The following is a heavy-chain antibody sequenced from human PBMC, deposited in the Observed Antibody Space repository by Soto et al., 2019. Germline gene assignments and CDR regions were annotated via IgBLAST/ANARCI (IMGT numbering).Heavy chain of an antibody. V-gene: IGHV1-69*01. J-gene: IGHJ3*02. CDR2: IIPIFGTA. Sequence: QVQLVQSGAEVKKPGSSVKVSCKASGGTFSSYAISWVRQAPGQGLEWMGGIIPIFGTANYAQKFQGRVTIPADESTSTAYMERRSLRSEDTAVYYCATDLDLGYGRRTSCYRPDAFDIWVQGTMVTVSS. D-gene: IGHD2-2*02. CDR3: ATDLDLGYGRRTSCYRPDAFDI. CDR1: GGTFSSYA.